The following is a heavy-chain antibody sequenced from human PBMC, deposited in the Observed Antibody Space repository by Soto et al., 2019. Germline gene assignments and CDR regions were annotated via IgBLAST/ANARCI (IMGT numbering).Heavy chain of an antibody. CDR2: ISGSGGST. CDR3: AKTNRRDIVVVASWYMDV. J-gene: IGHJ6*03. V-gene: IGHV3-23*01. Sequence: GGSLRLSCAASGFTFSSYAMSWVRQAPGKGLEWVSAISGSGGSTYYADSVKGRFTISRDNSKNTLYLQMNSLRAEDTAVYYCAKTNRRDIVVVASWYMDVWGKGTTVTVSS. D-gene: IGHD2-15*01. CDR1: GFTFSSYA.